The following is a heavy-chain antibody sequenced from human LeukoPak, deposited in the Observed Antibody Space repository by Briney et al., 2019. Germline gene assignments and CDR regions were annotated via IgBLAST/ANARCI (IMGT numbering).Heavy chain of an antibody. CDR3: ASSKYYGSGSYYP. CDR2: ISGDGTTT. J-gene: IGHJ4*02. CDR1: GFTFSSYA. Sequence: GGSLRLSCAASGFTFSSYAMSWVRQAPGKGLEWVSVISGDGTTTYYADSVKGRFTISRDNSRNTLYLQMNSLRAEDTAVYYCASSKYYGSGSYYPWGQGALVTVSS. V-gene: IGHV3-23*01. D-gene: IGHD3-10*01.